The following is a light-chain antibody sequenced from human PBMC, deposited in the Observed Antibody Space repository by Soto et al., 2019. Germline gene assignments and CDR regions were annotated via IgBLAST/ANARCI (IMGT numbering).Light chain of an antibody. CDR3: QQYDKWPPYT. J-gene: IGKJ1*01. CDR2: GAF. Sequence: EVVMTQSPTTVSVSPGDRVTLSCRASQSVSDHLAWYQQKSGQAPRLLIYGAFTRATTIPARFSGSGSGTEFTLTISSLQSEDFAVYYCQQYDKWPPYTFGQGTKVDIK. V-gene: IGKV3-15*01. CDR1: QSVSDH.